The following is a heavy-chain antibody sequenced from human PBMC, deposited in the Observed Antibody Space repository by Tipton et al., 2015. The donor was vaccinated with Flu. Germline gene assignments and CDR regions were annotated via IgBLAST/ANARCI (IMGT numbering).Heavy chain of an antibody. D-gene: IGHD1-26*01. J-gene: IGHJ4*02. Sequence: SLRLSCAVSGFPFSNFWMHWVRQAPGKGLEWVAHINQNGSEKAYVESVQGRFTISRDNAKNSLFLQMHSLRAEDTAIYYCARDKVGVGALNYFNFWGQGTLVTVSS. CDR3: ARDKVGVGALNYFNF. V-gene: IGHV3-7*01. CDR2: INQNGSEK. CDR1: GFPFSNFW.